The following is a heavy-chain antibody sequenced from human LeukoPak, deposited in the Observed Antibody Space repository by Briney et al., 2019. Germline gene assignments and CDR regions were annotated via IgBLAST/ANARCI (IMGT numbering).Heavy chain of an antibody. V-gene: IGHV4-34*01. CDR1: GGSFSGYY. CDR3: ARAAFYYYYDSSGCFDY. Sequence: SETLSLTCAVYGGSFSGYYWSWIRQPPGKGLEWIGEINHSGSTNYNPSLKSRVTISVDTSKNQFSLKLSSVTAADTAVYYCARAAFYYYYDSSGCFDYWGQGTLVTVSS. J-gene: IGHJ4*02. D-gene: IGHD3-22*01. CDR2: INHSGST.